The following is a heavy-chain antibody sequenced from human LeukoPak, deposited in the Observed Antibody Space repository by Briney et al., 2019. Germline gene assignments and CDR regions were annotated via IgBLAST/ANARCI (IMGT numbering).Heavy chain of an antibody. CDR1: GFALSNYP. CDR2: IGEEKSGSWT. J-gene: IGHJ5*02. D-gene: IGHD3-9*01. V-gene: IGHV3-23*01. Sequence: GGSLRLSCVASGFALSNYPMGWVRQAPGKGLEWVSGIGEEKSGSWTKSADSVKGRFTISRDNAMNILYLEMNSLRDEDTAVYYCANSKPVRYFDWLWFDLWGQGTLVTVSS. CDR3: ANSKPVRYFDWLWFDL.